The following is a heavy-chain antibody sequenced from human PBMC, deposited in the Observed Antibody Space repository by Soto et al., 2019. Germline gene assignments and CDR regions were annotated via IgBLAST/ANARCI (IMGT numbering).Heavy chain of an antibody. CDR1: GYSFTSYW. J-gene: IGHJ6*02. CDR2: VYPGDSDT. Sequence: GESLKISCKGSGYSFTSYWIGWVRQMPGKGLEWMGIVYPGDSDTRYSPSFQGQVTISADKSISTAYLQWSSLKASDTAMYYCVRRAAAEGYYYGMDVWDQGTTVTVSS. V-gene: IGHV5-51*01. D-gene: IGHD6-13*01. CDR3: VRRAAAEGYYYGMDV.